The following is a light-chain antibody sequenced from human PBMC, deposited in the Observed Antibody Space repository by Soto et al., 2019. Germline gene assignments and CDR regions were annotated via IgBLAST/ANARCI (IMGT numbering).Light chain of an antibody. J-gene: IGLJ2*01. CDR1: SSDVGIYDL. CDR3: CSYAGSSTQI. CDR2: EVN. V-gene: IGLV2-23*02. Sequence: QSALTQPASVSGSPGQSITISCTGTSSDVGIYDLVSWYQQHPGKAPKLLIYEVNKRPSGVFNRFSGSKSGNTASLTISGLQDEDEGDYYCCSYAGSSTQIFGGGTKLTVL.